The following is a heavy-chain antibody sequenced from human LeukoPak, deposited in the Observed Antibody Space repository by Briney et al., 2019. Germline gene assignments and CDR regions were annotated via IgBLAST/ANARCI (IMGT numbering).Heavy chain of an antibody. CDR2: IIPIFGTA. D-gene: IGHD5-18*01. V-gene: IGHV1-69*13. CDR1: GGTFSSYA. Sequence: ASVNVSCKASGGTFSSYAISWVRQAPGQGLEWMGGIIPIFGTANYAQKFQGRVTITADESTSTAYMELSSLRSEDTAVYYCARGGYSYGYGMDAWGQGTTVTVSS. CDR3: ARGGYSYGYGMDA. J-gene: IGHJ6*02.